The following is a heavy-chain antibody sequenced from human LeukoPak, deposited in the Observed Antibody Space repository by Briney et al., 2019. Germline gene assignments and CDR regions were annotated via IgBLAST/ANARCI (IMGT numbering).Heavy chain of an antibody. D-gene: IGHD3-22*01. Sequence: GRSLRLSCAASGFTFSSYGMHWVRQAPGKGLEWVAVISYDGSNKYYADSVKGRFTISRDNSKNTLYLQMNSLRAEDTAVYYCAKGRKYYYDSSGSSEGWYFDLWGRGTLVTVSS. CDR3: AKGRKYYYDSSGSSEGWYFDL. J-gene: IGHJ2*01. CDR1: GFTFSSYG. CDR2: ISYDGSNK. V-gene: IGHV3-30*18.